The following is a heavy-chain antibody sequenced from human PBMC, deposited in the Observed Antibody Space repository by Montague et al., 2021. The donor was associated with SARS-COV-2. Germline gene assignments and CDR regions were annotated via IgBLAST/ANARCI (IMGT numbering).Heavy chain of an antibody. D-gene: IGHD5-12*01. CDR1: GGSISDYY. CDR2: IYYNTGNT. Sequence: SETLSLTYSVSGGSISDYYWNWIRQPPGKGLEWIGYIYYNTGNTXXNPSLQSRVTISLDTSKNQFSLNLRSVTAADTALYFCARGTGYDYYFDCWGLGTLVTVSS. V-gene: IGHV4-59*01. CDR3: ARGTGYDYYFDC. J-gene: IGHJ4*02.